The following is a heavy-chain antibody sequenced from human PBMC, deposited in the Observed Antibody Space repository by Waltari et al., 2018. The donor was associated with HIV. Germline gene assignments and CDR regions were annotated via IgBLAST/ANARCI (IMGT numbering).Heavy chain of an antibody. CDR3: ANSRAGGQMFGGVIVPWYFDY. CDR1: SGVG. Sequence: SGVGVGWIRQPAGQDLEWLGLIYWDDDKRYSRSLKSRLTITKDTSKNQVVLTMTNMDPVDTATCYCANSRAGGQMFGGVIVPWYFDYWGQGTLVTVSS. CDR2: IYWDDDK. D-gene: IGHD3-16*02. V-gene: IGHV2-5*02. J-gene: IGHJ4*02.